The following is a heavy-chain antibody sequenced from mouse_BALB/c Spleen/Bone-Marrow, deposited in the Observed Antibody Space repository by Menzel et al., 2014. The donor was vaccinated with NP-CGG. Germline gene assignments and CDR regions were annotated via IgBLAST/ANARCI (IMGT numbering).Heavy chain of an antibody. CDR1: GFTFSSFG. D-gene: IGHD4-1*01. Sequence: EVKLVESGGGLVQPGGSRKLSCAASGFTFSSFGMHWVRQAPEKGLEWVAYISSGSTAICYADTVKGRFTISGDNPKNSLFLQMTSLRSEDTAMYYCARGGNWDDFDVWGAGTTVTVSS. J-gene: IGHJ1*01. CDR3: ARGGNWDDFDV. V-gene: IGHV5-17*02. CDR2: ISSGSTAI.